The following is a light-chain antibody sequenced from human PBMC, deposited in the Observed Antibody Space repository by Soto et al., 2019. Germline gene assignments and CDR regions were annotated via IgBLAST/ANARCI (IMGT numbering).Light chain of an antibody. Sequence: IMLTQSPDTLSLSPGEKYTRSANACQSFSSRDLAWYRQKPGQAPGLLIYGVYTRAPGPPARVSESGSGTEFTLTISSLESEDFAVYYCQHYHSWPPRTFGQGTKVEIK. J-gene: IGKJ1*01. CDR1: QSFSSRD. V-gene: IGKV3-20*01. CDR2: GVY. CDR3: QHYHSWPPRT.